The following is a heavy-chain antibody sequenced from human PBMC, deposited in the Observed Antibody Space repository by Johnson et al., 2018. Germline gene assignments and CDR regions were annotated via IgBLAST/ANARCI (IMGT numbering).Heavy chain of an antibody. CDR3: AKAEPYDNLENWFAR. V-gene: IGHV3-23*04. Sequence: VQLVESGGGLVPPGESLRLSCVVSGLTFSRYGMGWVRQAPGKGLEWVSGISVGGGRTYYADSVKGRFIISRDNSKNTLYLQMNSLRVEDTAVYYCAKAEPYDNLENWFARWGQGTLVTVSS. D-gene: IGHD3-22*01. CDR1: GLTFSRYG. J-gene: IGHJ5*02. CDR2: ISVGGGRT.